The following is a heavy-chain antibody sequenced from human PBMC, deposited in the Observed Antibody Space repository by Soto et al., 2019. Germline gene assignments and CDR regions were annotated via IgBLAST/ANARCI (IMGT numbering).Heavy chain of an antibody. D-gene: IGHD2-2*01. CDR2: INPSGGST. J-gene: IGHJ6*02. CDR3: ARDPPNCSSTSCYAFHGMDV. V-gene: IGHV1-46*01. CDR1: GYTFTSYY. Sequence: ASVKVSCKASGYTFTSYYMHWVRQAPGQGLEWMGIINPSGGSTSYAQKFQGRVTMTRDTSTSTVYMELSSLRSEDTAVYYCARDPPNCSSTSCYAFHGMDVWGQGTTVTVSS.